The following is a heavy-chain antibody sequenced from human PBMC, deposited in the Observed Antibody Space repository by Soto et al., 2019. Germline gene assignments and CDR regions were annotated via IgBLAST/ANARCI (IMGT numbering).Heavy chain of an antibody. CDR1: GGTFGDYG. V-gene: IGHV1-69*01. J-gene: IGHJ6*04. Sequence: QMHLVQSGPEVMKPGSSVKVSCKASGGTFGDYGIDWVRQAPGHGLEWMGGILPVFRTPRNAQKFEGRVSLTVDDGTNTACRELKSRRPEDTATYYCARDDGEGGMDVWGKGNTVIVSS. D-gene: IGHD3-10*01. CDR2: ILPVFRTP. CDR3: ARDDGEGGMDV.